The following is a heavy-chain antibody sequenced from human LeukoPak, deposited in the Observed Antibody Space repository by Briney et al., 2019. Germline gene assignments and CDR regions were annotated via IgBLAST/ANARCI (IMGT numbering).Heavy chain of an antibody. J-gene: IGHJ4*02. V-gene: IGHV1-46*01. CDR3: ARVTGPDYGGLPLEY. D-gene: IGHD4-23*01. Sequence: ASVKVSCKASGYAFTGHYIHWVRQAPGQGLEWMGIINPSGGGTTYAQNFQGRVTLTRDTSTTTVLMELSSLRSEDTAVYYCARVTGPDYGGLPLEYWGQGTLVTVSS. CDR2: INPSGGGT. CDR1: GYAFTGHY.